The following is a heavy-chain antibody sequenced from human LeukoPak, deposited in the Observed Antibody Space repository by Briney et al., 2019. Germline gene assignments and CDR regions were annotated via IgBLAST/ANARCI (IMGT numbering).Heavy chain of an antibody. V-gene: IGHV5-10-1*01. Sequence: GESLRISCKGSGYSFTSYWISWVRQMPGKGLEWMGRIDPSDSYANYSPSFQGHVTISADKSISTAYLQWSSLKASDTAMYYCAREAVEPNWFDPWGQGTLVTVS. J-gene: IGHJ5*02. CDR3: AREAVEPNWFDP. CDR1: GYSFTSYW. CDR2: IDPSDSYA.